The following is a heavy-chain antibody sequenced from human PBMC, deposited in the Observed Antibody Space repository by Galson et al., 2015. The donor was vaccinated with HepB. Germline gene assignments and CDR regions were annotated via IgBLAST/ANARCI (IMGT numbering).Heavy chain of an antibody. CDR1: GFTFSSYW. J-gene: IGHJ3*02. V-gene: IGHV3-7*01. D-gene: IGHD3-22*01. CDR3: AKLAHHTYYYDSSGYQNAFEI. Sequence: SLRLSCAASGFTFSSYWMSWVRQAPGKGLEWVANIKQDGSEKYYADSVKGRFTISRDNSKNTLYLQMNSLRAEDTAAYYCAKLAHHTYYYDSSGYQNAFEIWGQGTMVTVSS. CDR2: IKQDGSEK.